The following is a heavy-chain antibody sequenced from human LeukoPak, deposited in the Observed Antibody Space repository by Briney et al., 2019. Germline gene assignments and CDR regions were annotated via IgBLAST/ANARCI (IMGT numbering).Heavy chain of an antibody. CDR1: GGTFSSYA. D-gene: IGHD4-17*01. CDR3: AIIMTTVTIDAFDI. Sequence: AASVKVSCTASGGTFSSYAISWVRQAPEQGLEWMGGIIPIFGTANYAQKFQGRVTITADESTSTAYMELSSLRSEDTAVYYCAIIMTTVTIDAFDIWGQGTMVTVSS. V-gene: IGHV1-69*13. J-gene: IGHJ3*02. CDR2: IIPIFGTA.